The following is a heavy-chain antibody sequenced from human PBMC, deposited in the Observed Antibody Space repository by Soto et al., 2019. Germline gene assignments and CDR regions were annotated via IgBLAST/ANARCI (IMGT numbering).Heavy chain of an antibody. Sequence: ASVKVSCKACGCTFTRYGISGVGQAPGQGLEWMGWISAYNGNTNYAQKLQGRVTITTDTSTSTAYMELRSLRSDDTAVYYCARVLGYSYGFPGHHWGQGTLVTVSS. J-gene: IGHJ4*02. CDR3: ARVLGYSYGFPGHH. CDR1: GCTFTRYG. CDR2: ISAYNGNT. D-gene: IGHD5-18*01. V-gene: IGHV1-18*04.